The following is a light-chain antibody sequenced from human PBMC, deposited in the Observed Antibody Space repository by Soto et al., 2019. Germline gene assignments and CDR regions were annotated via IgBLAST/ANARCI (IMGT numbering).Light chain of an antibody. Sequence: EIALKRAAAAVYVTTGRTATIDRVASQSVGSDLAWDQQKPGQAPRLVIYDIFTRASGVPTRISGSGSGAEFALTISSLQSEEFVVYYCQQYNSWPLTFGGGTKVDIK. CDR2: DIF. CDR1: QSVGSD. CDR3: QQYNSWPLT. V-gene: IGKV3D-15*01. J-gene: IGKJ4*01.